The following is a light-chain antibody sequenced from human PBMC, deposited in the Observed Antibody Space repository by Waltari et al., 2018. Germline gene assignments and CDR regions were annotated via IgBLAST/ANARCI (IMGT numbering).Light chain of an antibody. CDR2: DVS. J-gene: IGLJ2*01. V-gene: IGLV2-14*03. Sequence: QSALTQPASVSGSPGQSITISCTGTSSDVGGYNSVCWYQDHPGQAPKVIIYDVSDRPSGISERFSGSKSGNTASLTISGLQAEDEADYYCSSQSSDNVVLFGGGTKLTVL. CDR1: SSDVGGYNS. CDR3: SSQSSDNVVL.